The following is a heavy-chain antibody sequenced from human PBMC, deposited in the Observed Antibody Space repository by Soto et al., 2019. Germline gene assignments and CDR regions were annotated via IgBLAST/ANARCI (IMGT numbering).Heavy chain of an antibody. Sequence: SETLSLPCTVSGGSISRGVYYWSWLRQHQGKGMEWIGYIYYSGSTYYNPSLKSRVTISVDTSKNQFSLKLSSVTAADTAVYYCATIYDSSGYYYGNNWFDPWGQGTLVTVS. J-gene: IGHJ5*02. V-gene: IGHV4-31*03. D-gene: IGHD3-22*01. CDR1: GGSISRGVYY. CDR2: IYYSGST. CDR3: ATIYDSSGYYYGNNWFDP.